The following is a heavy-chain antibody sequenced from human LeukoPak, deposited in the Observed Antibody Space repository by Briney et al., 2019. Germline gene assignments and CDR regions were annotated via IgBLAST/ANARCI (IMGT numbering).Heavy chain of an antibody. V-gene: IGHV3-33*01. CDR2: IWYDGSNK. D-gene: IGHD2-21*01. Sequence: GGSLRLSCAASGFXFSSYGIHWVRQAPGKGLEWVAVIWYDGSNKYYADSVKGRFTISRDNSKNTLYLQMNSLRAEDTAVYYCARDCDGENYFDYWGQGTLVTVSS. J-gene: IGHJ4*02. CDR3: ARDCDGENYFDY. CDR1: GFXFSSYG.